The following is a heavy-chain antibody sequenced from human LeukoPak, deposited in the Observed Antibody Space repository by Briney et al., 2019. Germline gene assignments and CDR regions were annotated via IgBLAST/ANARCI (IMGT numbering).Heavy chain of an antibody. CDR2: INHSGST. J-gene: IGHJ4*02. Sequence: SETLSLTCAVYGGSFRGYYWSWIRQPPGKGLEWIGEINHSGSTNYNPSLKSRVTISVDTSKNQFSLKLSSVTAADTAVYYCARSSRTIFGVVIIPFDYWGQGTLVTVSS. CDR3: ARSSRTIFGVVIIPFDY. V-gene: IGHV4-34*01. D-gene: IGHD3-3*01. CDR1: GGSFRGYY.